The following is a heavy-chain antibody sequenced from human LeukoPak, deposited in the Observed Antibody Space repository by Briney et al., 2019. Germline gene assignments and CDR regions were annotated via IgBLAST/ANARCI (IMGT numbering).Heavy chain of an antibody. CDR2: MNPNSGNT. D-gene: IGHD2-15*01. CDR3: ARGLRVVAATPSPIGY. Sequence: ASVKVSCKASGYTFTSYDINWVRQSTRQGLEWMGWMNPNSGNTGYAQKFQGRVTITRNTSISTAYMELSSLRSEDTAVYYCARGLRVVAATPSPIGYWGQGTLVTVSS. J-gene: IGHJ4*02. V-gene: IGHV1-8*03. CDR1: GYTFTSYD.